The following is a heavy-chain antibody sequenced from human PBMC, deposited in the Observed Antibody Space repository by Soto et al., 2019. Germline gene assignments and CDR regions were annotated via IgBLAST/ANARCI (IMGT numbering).Heavy chain of an antibody. Sequence: SESLSITGTVSDGSISNYYWSWVRQPPGKGLEWIAYIYYSGSTNYNPSLKSRVTISVGTSKKQFSLKLTSVTAADTAVYYCAMGYYFDYWGPGTLVTVSS. D-gene: IGHD1-26*01. V-gene: IGHV4-59*01. CDR3: AMGYYFDY. J-gene: IGHJ4*02. CDR1: DGSISNYY. CDR2: IYYSGST.